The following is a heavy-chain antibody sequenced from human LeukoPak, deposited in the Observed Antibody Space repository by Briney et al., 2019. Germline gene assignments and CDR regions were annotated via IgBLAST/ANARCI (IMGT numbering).Heavy chain of an antibody. CDR3: AREWSGFGELPDY. D-gene: IGHD3-10*01. Sequence: GGSLRLSCAASGFTFSSYAMHWVRQAPGKGLEWVAAISYDENIKNYADSVKGRFTISRDNSKNTLYLQMNSLRAEDTAVYYCAREWSGFGELPDYWGQGTLVTVSS. CDR1: GFTFSSYA. J-gene: IGHJ4*02. CDR2: ISYDENIK. V-gene: IGHV3-30*04.